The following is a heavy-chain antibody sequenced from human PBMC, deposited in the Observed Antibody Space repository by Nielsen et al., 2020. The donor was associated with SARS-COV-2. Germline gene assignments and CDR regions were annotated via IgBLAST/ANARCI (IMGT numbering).Heavy chain of an antibody. V-gene: IGHV1-18*01. J-gene: IGHJ6*02. Sequence: ASVKVSCKVSGYTLTELSMHWVRQAPGQGLEWMGWISAYNGNTNYAQKLQGRVTMTTDTSTSTAYMELRSLRSDDTAVYYCARDWSIFVDYYGMDVWGQGTTVTVSS. CDR2: ISAYNGNT. D-gene: IGHD3-3*01. CDR1: GYTLTELS. CDR3: ARDWSIFVDYYGMDV.